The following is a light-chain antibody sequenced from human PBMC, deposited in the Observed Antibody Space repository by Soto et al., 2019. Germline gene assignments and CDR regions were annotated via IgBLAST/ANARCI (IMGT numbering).Light chain of an antibody. CDR1: QNIRDY. CDR3: QQSYNVPIT. CDR2: AAS. V-gene: IGKV1-39*01. Sequence: DIPMTQSPSSLSASVGDRVTITCRASQNIRDYLNWYQQKPGKAPKLLIYAASSLQSGVPSRFSGSGYGTDFTLTITSLQPEDFATYYCQQSYNVPITFGGGTKFEIK. J-gene: IGKJ4*01.